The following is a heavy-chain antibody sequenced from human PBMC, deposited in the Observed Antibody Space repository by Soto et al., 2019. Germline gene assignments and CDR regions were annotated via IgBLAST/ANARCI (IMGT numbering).Heavy chain of an antibody. CDR1: GFTVSSYA. CDR3: AKGSGDDPGGANMDV. V-gene: IGHV3-23*01. J-gene: IGHJ6*02. CDR2: LSRSDDST. Sequence: GVSLRHSCAAFGFTVSSYAMNWVRQAPGKGLEWVSALSRSDDSTYYADPVNGRFTISRDNSKNTLFLQMNSLRAEATAVYYCAKGSGDDPGGANMDVWGQGAKVTVSS. D-gene: IGHD2-21*01.